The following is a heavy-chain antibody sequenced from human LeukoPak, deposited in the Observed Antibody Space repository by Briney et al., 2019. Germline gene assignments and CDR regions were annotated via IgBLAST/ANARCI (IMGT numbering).Heavy chain of an antibody. CDR3: AAGGDY. J-gene: IGHJ4*02. CDR1: GSTFSSYA. V-gene: IGHV3-30*04. CDR2: ISYDGSNK. D-gene: IGHD3-10*01. Sequence: GGSLRLSCAASGSTFSSYAMYWVRQAPGKGLEWVAVISYDGSNKYYADSVKGRFTISRDNSKNTLYLQMNSLRAEDTAVYYCAAGGDYWGQGTLVTVSS.